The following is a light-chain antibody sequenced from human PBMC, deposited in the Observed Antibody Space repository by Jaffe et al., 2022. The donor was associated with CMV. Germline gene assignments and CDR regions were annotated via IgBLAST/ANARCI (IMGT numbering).Light chain of an antibody. CDR1: QSVSNNY. CDR3: HQYASSPKT. J-gene: IGKJ1*01. CDR2: GAS. Sequence: EIVLTQSPGTLSLSPGERATLSCRASQSVSNNYLGWYQQKPGQAPRLLIYGASSRATGLPDRFSGSGSGTDFTLTISRLEPEDFAVYYCHQYASSPKTFGQGTKVEIK. V-gene: IGKV3-20*01.